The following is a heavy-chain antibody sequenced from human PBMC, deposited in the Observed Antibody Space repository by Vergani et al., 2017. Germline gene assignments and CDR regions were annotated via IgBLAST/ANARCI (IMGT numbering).Heavy chain of an antibody. CDR2: IYSGGST. CDR1: GFTVSSNY. CDR3: AREVVVTGAVAFDI. V-gene: IGHV3-53*02. D-gene: IGHD2-21*02. Sequence: EVQLVETGGGLIQPGGSLRLSCAASGFTVSSNYMSWVRQAPGKGLEWVSVIYSGGSTYYADSVKDRFTISRDNSKNALYLQMNSLRAEDTAVYYCAREVVVTGAVAFDIWGQGTMVTVSS. J-gene: IGHJ3*02.